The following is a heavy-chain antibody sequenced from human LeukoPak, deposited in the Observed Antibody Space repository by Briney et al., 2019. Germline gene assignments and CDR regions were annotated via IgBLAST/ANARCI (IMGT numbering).Heavy chain of an antibody. V-gene: IGHV1-2*02. Sequence: ASVKVSCKASGYTFTGYYIHWVRQAPGQGLEWMGWINPNSGGTKYAQKFQGRATMTRDTSISTACMELSSLTSDDTALYYCATDGAVAGTAYPEYWGQGTLVTVSS. J-gene: IGHJ4*02. CDR3: ATDGAVAGTAYPEY. CDR1: GYTFTGYY. CDR2: INPNSGGT. D-gene: IGHD6-19*01.